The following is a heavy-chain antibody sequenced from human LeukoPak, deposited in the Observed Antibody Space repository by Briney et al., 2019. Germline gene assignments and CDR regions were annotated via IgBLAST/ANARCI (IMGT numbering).Heavy chain of an antibody. D-gene: IGHD3-10*01. CDR3: AKDIGVYGSGSLDY. V-gene: IGHV3-9*03. Sequence: GGSLRLSCAASGFTFDDYAMHWVRQAPGKGLEWVSGISWNRGSIGYADSVKGRFTISRDNAKNSLYLQMNSLRAEDMALYYCAKDIGVYGSGSLDYWGQGTLVTVSS. J-gene: IGHJ4*02. CDR2: ISWNRGSI. CDR1: GFTFDDYA.